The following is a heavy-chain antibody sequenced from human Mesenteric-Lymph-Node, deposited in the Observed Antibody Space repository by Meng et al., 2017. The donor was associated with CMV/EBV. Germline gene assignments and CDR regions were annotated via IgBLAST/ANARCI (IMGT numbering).Heavy chain of an antibody. Sequence: KASGGTFSRHAISWVRQAPGRGLEWVGGIIPIFGAANYAQKFQGRVAITANESTSTAYMELSSLRSDDTAMYYCARPPLTGDFYYHYWGQGTLVTVSS. D-gene: IGHD7-27*01. CDR3: ARPPLTGDFYYHY. V-gene: IGHV1-69*01. CDR2: IIPIFGAA. CDR1: GGTFSRHA. J-gene: IGHJ4*02.